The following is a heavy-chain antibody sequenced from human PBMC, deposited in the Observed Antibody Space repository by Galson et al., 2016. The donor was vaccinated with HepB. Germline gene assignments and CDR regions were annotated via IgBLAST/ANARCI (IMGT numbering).Heavy chain of an antibody. D-gene: IGHD5-12*01. V-gene: IGHV4-39*07. CDR2: VDYGGIP. Sequence: SETLSLTCSISGGSISNTRYYWGWIRQPPGKGLEWLGSVDYGGIPYNSPSLKSRVTTFVDTSKNQLSLRLTSVTAADAALYYCARQYRGGPSDFWGQGTLVTVSS. CDR3: ARQYRGGPSDF. CDR1: GGSISNTRYY. J-gene: IGHJ4*02.